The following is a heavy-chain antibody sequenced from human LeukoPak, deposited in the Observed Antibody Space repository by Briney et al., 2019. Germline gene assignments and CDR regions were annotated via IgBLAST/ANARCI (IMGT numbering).Heavy chain of an antibody. J-gene: IGHJ4*02. D-gene: IGHD6-13*01. CDR3: AKDSAAAGTFDY. V-gene: IGHV3-43*01. CDR1: GFTFDDYT. Sequence: PGGSLRLSCAASGFTFDDYTMHWVGQAPGKGLEWVSLISWDGGSTYYADSVKGRFTISRDNSKNSLYLQMNSLRTEDTALYYCAKDSAAAGTFDYWGQGTLVTVSS. CDR2: ISWDGGST.